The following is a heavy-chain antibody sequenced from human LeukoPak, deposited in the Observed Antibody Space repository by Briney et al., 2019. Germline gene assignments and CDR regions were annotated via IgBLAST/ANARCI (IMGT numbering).Heavy chain of an antibody. D-gene: IGHD3-16*01. V-gene: IGHV4-59*08. Sequence: SETLSLTCTVSGGSISSYYWSWIRQPPGKGLEWIGYIYYSGSTNYNPSLKSRVTISVDTSKNQFSLKLSSATAADTAVYFCARRAINSVMFDYWGQGTRVPLFS. CDR2: IYYSGST. CDR3: ARRAINSVMFDY. CDR1: GGSISSYY. J-gene: IGHJ4*02.